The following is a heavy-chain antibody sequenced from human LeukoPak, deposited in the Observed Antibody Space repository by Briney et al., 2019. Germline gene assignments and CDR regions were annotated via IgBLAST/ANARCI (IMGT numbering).Heavy chain of an antibody. D-gene: IGHD3-3*01. CDR2: IYYSGST. J-gene: IGHJ3*02. CDR3: ARSGYYDAFDI. V-gene: IGHV4-59*01. CDR1: GGSISSYY. Sequence: PSETLSLTCTVSGGSISSYYWSWIRQPPGKGLEWIGYIYYSGSTNYNPSLKSRVTISVDTSKNQFSLKLSSVTAADTAVYYCARSGYYDAFDIWGQGTMVTASS.